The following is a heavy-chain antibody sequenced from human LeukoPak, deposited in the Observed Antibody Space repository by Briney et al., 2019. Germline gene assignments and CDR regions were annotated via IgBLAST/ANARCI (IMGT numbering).Heavy chain of an antibody. Sequence: ASVNVSCKASGYTFTSYYMHWVRQAPGQGLEWMGIINPSGGSTSYAQKFQGRVTMTRGMSTSTVYMELSSLTSEDTAVYYCARTTGRANYLFDFWGQGTLVTASS. V-gene: IGHV1-46*01. D-gene: IGHD4/OR15-4a*01. CDR2: INPSGGST. CDR3: ARTTGRANYLFDF. J-gene: IGHJ4*02. CDR1: GYTFTSYY.